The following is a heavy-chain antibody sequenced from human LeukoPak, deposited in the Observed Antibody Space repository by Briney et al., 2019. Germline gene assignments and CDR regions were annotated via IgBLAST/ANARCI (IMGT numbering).Heavy chain of an antibody. CDR3: ARDRTGTYYGMDV. D-gene: IGHD1-7*01. CDR1: GFTFSSYG. CDR2: IWYDGSNT. J-gene: IGHJ6*02. Sequence: GGSLRLSCAASGFTFSSYGRHWVRQAPGKGLEWVAVIWYDGSNTYYADSVKGRFTISRDNSKNTLYLQMNSLRAEDTAVYYCARDRTGTYYGMDVWGQGTTVTVSS. V-gene: IGHV3-33*08.